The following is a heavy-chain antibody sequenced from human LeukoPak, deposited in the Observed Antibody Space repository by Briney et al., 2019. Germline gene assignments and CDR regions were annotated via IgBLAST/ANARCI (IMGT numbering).Heavy chain of an antibody. Sequence: GGSLRLSCAASGFAFSKCAMHWVRQAPGKGLEWVSYISSSGSTIYYADSVKGRFTISRDNAKNSLYLQMNSLRAEDTAVYYCAELGITMIGGVWGKGTTVTISS. D-gene: IGHD3-10*02. CDR1: GFAFSKCA. CDR3: AELGITMIGGV. CDR2: ISSSGSTI. J-gene: IGHJ6*04. V-gene: IGHV3-48*03.